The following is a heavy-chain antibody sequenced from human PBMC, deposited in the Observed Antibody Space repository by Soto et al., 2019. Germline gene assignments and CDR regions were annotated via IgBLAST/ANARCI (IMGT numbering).Heavy chain of an antibody. V-gene: IGHV4-31*03. CDR2: IYYSGST. J-gene: IGHJ5*02. Sequence: PSETLSLTCTVSGGSISSGGYYWSWIRQHPGKGLEWIGYIYYSGSTYYNPSLKSRVTISVDTSKNQFSLKLSSVTAADTAVYYCARDVGEGEDSDFWSGYRVNWFDPWGQGTLVTVSS. CDR1: GGSISSGGYY. CDR3: ARDVGEGEDSDFWSGYRVNWFDP. D-gene: IGHD3-3*01.